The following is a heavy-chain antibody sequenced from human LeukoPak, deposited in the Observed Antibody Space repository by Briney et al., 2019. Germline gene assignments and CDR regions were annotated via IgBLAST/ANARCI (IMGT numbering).Heavy chain of an antibody. CDR1: GGTFSSYA. CDR3: ARVMRFGELFDWFDP. V-gene: IGHV1-69*13. Sequence: ASVKVSCKASGGTFSSYAISWVRQAPGQGLEWMGGIIPIFGTANYAQKFQGRVTITADESTSTAYMELSSLRSEDTAVYYCARVMRFGELFDWFDPWGQGTLVTVPS. J-gene: IGHJ5*02. D-gene: IGHD3-10*01. CDR2: IIPIFGTA.